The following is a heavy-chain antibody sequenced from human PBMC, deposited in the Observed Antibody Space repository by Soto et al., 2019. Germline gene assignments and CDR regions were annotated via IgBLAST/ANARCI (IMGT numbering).Heavy chain of an antibody. Sequence: GGSLRLSCAASGFTVSSNYMSWVRQAPGKGLEWVSVIYSGGSTYYADSVKGRFTISRHNSKNTLYLQMNSLRAEDTAVYYCARESYDSSGYYAFDIWGQGTMVTVSS. CDR2: IYSGGST. D-gene: IGHD3-22*01. V-gene: IGHV3-53*04. CDR1: GFTVSSNY. J-gene: IGHJ3*02. CDR3: ARESYDSSGYYAFDI.